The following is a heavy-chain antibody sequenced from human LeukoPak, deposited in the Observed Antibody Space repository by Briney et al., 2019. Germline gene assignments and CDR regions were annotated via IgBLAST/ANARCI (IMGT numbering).Heavy chain of an antibody. D-gene: IGHD6-19*01. V-gene: IGHV4-34*01. CDR3: ARRDSSGWGDNYAFDI. CDR2: INHSGST. Sequence: SETLSLTCAVYGGSFSGYYWSWLRQPPGKGLEWIGEINHSGSTNYNPSLKSRVTISVDTSKNQFSLKLSSVTAADTAVYYCARRDSSGWGDNYAFDIWGQGTMVTVSS. J-gene: IGHJ3*02. CDR1: GGSFSGYY.